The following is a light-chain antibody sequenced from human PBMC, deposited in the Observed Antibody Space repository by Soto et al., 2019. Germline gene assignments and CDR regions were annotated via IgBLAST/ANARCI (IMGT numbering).Light chain of an antibody. V-gene: IGKV3-11*01. CDR1: QSVSSY. J-gene: IGKJ2*01. CDR2: DAS. CDR3: QQRSNWPLNT. Sequence: EIGLTQSPATLSLSPGERATLSCRASQSVSSYLAWYQQKPGQAPRLLIYDASNRATGIPARFSGSGSGTDFTLTISSLEPEDFAVYYCQQRSNWPLNTFGQGTKLEIK.